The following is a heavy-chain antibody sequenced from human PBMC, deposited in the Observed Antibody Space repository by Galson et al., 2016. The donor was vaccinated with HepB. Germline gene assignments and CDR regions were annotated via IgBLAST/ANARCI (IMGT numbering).Heavy chain of an antibody. CDR3: VRIYYSRYFAQ. J-gene: IGHJ4*02. D-gene: IGHD2-15*01. CDR2: IYPGDSDT. CDR1: GYTFTEYW. V-gene: IGHV5-51*01. Sequence: SGAEVKKPGESLKISCKGTGYTFTEYWIGWVRQMPGKGPEWVGFIYPGDSDTRYRPSLEGHVTISADKSITTAFLQWHSLKAADTAIYYCVRIYYSRYFAQWGQGTLVTVSS.